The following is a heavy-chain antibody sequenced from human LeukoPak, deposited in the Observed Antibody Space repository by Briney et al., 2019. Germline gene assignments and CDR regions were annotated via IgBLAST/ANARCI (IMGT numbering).Heavy chain of an antibody. Sequence: GGSLRLSCAASGFTFSSYWMHWVRQAPGKGLVWVSRIKPDGSSTSYADSVKGRFTISRDNAKNTLYLQMNSLRAEDTAVYYCAREDGEYSSGWFYYYGMDVWGQGTTVTVSS. J-gene: IGHJ6*02. V-gene: IGHV3-74*01. CDR3: AREDGEYSSGWFYYYGMDV. CDR1: GFTFSSYW. D-gene: IGHD6-19*01. CDR2: IKPDGSST.